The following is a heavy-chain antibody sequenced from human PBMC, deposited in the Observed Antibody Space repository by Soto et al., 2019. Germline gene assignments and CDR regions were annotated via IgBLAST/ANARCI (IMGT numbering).Heavy chain of an antibody. Sequence: GASVKVSCKASGGTFSSYAISWVRQAPGQGLEWMGGIIPIFGTANYAQKFQGRVTITADESTSTAYMELSSLRSEDTAVYYCAGLGNPHYFDYWGQGTLVTVSS. D-gene: IGHD4-4*01. CDR2: IIPIFGTA. J-gene: IGHJ4*02. CDR1: GGTFSSYA. CDR3: AGLGNPHYFDY. V-gene: IGHV1-69*13.